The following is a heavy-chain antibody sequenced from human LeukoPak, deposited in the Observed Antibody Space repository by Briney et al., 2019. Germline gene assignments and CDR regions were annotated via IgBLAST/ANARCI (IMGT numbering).Heavy chain of an antibody. CDR3: ARGIGTINFDY. CDR2: IYTTGNT. CDR1: GGSMSSYD. D-gene: IGHD1-7*01. V-gene: IGHV4-4*07. J-gene: IGHJ4*02. Sequence: SETLSLTCSVSGGSMSSYDWSWIRQPAGKGLEWIGRIYTTGNTNYNPSSENRLTISVHPSKNRFSLQLDSVTAADTAVYYCARGIGTINFDYWGEGVLVTVSS.